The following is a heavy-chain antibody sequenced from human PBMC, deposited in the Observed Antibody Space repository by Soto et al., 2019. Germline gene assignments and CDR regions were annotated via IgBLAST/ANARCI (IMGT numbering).Heavy chain of an antibody. V-gene: IGHV3-33*01. CDR1: GFTFSSYG. CDR2: IWYDGSNK. J-gene: IGHJ4*02. CDR3: ARGTGYSSGWYDY. Sequence: QVQLVESGGGVVQPGRSLRRFCAASGFTFSSYGMHWVRQAPGKGLEWVAVIWYDGSNKYYADSVKGRFTISRDNSKNTLYLQMNSLRAEDTAVYYCARGTGYSSGWYDYWGQGTLVTVSS. D-gene: IGHD6-19*01.